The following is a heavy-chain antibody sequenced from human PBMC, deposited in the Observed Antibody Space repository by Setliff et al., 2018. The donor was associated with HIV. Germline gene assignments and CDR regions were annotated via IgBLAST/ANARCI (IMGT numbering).Heavy chain of an antibody. Sequence: GGSLRLSCAASGFTFSSYGMHWVRQAPGKGLEWVAVISNDGSNKYYADSVKGRFTISRDNSKNTLYLQMNSLRAEDTAVYYCAKDREDGSGRTDYYYYYGMDVCGQGTTVTVSS. V-gene: IGHV3-30*18. J-gene: IGHJ6*02. CDR2: ISNDGSNK. D-gene: IGHD3-10*01. CDR1: GFTFSSYG. CDR3: AKDREDGSGRTDYYYYYGMDV.